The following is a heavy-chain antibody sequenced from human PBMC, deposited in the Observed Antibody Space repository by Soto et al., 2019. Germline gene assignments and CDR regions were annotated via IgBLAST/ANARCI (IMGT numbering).Heavy chain of an antibody. Sequence: LSLTCAASGFTFSSYAMSWVRQAPGKGLEWVSAISGSGGSTYYADSVKGRFTISRDNSKNTLYLQMNSLRAEDTAVYYCAKDGRKDYDAFDIWGQGTMVTVSS. J-gene: IGHJ3*02. V-gene: IGHV3-23*01. CDR3: AKDGRKDYDAFDI. D-gene: IGHD4-17*01. CDR2: ISGSGGST. CDR1: GFTFSSYA.